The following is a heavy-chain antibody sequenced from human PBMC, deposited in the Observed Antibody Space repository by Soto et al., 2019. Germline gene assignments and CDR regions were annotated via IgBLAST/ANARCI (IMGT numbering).Heavy chain of an antibody. Sequence: SETLSLTCTVSGGSISSYYWSWIRQPPGKGLEWIGYIYYSGSTNYNPSLKSRVTISVDTSKNQFSLKLSSVTAADTAVYYWARRASCCTSHYYYYYYMDVWGKGTTVTVSS. V-gene: IGHV4-59*01. CDR2: IYYSGST. CDR3: ARRASCCTSHYYYYYYMDV. D-gene: IGHD2-2*01. CDR1: GGSISSYY. J-gene: IGHJ6*03.